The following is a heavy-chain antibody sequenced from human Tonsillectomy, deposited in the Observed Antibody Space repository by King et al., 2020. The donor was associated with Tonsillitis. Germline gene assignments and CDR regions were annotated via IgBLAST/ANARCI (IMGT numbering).Heavy chain of an antibody. J-gene: IGHJ6*02. V-gene: IGHV5-10-1*01. CDR1: GYSFTSYW. Sequence: VQLVQSGAEVKKPGESLRISCKDSGYSFTSYWISWVRQLPGKGLEWMGTIDPSDSYSDYSPSFQGHVTISXDKSISTAYLQWSRLKASDTAMYYCARLRTVNPYGVDVWGQXTXVTVSS. D-gene: IGHD4-17*01. CDR3: ARLRTVNPYGVDV. CDR2: IDPSDSYS.